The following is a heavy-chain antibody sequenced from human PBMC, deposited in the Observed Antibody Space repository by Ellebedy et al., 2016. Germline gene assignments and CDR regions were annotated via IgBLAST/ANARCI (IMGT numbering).Heavy chain of an antibody. J-gene: IGHJ6*03. CDR1: GGSFSGYY. V-gene: IGHV4-34*01. D-gene: IGHD3-3*01. CDR2: INHSGST. Sequence: SETLSLXXAVYGGSFSGYYWGWIRQPPGKGLEWIGEINHSGSTNYNPSLKSRVTISVDTSKNQFSLKLSSVTAADTAVYYCARIRRDGWSGYYLDPRYYYMDVWGKGTTVTVSS. CDR3: ARIRRDGWSGYYLDPRYYYMDV.